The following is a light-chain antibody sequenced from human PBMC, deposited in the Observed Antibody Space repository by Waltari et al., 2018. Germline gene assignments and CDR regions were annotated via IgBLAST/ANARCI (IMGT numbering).Light chain of an antibody. CDR3: QSYDSSLSGV. J-gene: IGLJ1*01. CDR2: GNS. V-gene: IGLV1-40*01. CDR1: SSNIGAGYD. Sequence: QSVLTQPPSVSGAPGQRVTISRTGSSSNIGAGYDLHWYQQLPGTAPKLLIYGNSNRPSGVPDRFSGSKSGTSASLAITGLQAEDEADYYCQSYDSSLSGVFGTGTKVTVL.